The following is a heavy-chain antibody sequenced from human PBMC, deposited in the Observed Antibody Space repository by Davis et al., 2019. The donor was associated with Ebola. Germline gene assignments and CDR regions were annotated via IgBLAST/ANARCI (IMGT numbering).Heavy chain of an antibody. D-gene: IGHD1-26*01. CDR3: ASEREEQYDS. J-gene: IGHJ4*02. CDR2: ISSSSSTI. CDR1: GFTFSSYS. V-gene: IGHV3-48*01. Sequence: PGGSLRLSCAASGFTFSSYSMNWVRQAPGKGLEWVSYISSSSSTIYYADSVKGRFTISRDNAKNSLYLQMNSLRAEDTAVYYCASEREEQYDSWGQGTLVTVSS.